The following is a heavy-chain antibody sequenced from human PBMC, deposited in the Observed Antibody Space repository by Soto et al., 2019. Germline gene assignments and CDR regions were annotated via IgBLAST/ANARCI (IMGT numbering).Heavy chain of an antibody. Sequence: LKISCKGSGYRFSSYWIAWVRQMPGKGLEWMGIIYPGDSDTRYSPSFEGQVTISADKSNSTAYLQWSSLKASDTAMYYCARQGSNGAYYYYGMDVWGQGTTVTVSS. CDR1: GYRFSSYW. J-gene: IGHJ6*02. CDR3: ARQGSNGAYYYYGMDV. CDR2: IYPGDSDT. V-gene: IGHV5-51*01. D-gene: IGHD3-16*01.